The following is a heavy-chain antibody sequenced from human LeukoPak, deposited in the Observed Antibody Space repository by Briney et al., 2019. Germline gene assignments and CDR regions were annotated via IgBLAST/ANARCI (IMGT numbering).Heavy chain of an antibody. CDR2: ISAYNGNT. D-gene: IGHD3-22*01. Sequence: VASVKVSCKASGYTFTSYGISWVRQAPGQGLEWMGWISAYNGNTNYAQKLQGRVTMTTDTSTSTAYMELRSLRSDDTAVYYCARDVGWDYYDSSGYFCPFDYWGQGTLVTVSS. J-gene: IGHJ4*02. CDR1: GYTFTSYG. V-gene: IGHV1-18*01. CDR3: ARDVGWDYYDSSGYFCPFDY.